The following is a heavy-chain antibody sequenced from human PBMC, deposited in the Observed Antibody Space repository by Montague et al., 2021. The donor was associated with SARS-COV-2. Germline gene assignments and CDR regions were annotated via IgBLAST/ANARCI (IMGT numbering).Heavy chain of an antibody. V-gene: IGHV4-61*01. J-gene: IGHJ4*02. CDR2: IHNSGTT. CDR3: ARGLVVTATD. D-gene: IGHD2-21*02. CDR1: GDSVSSAYYY. Sequence: SETLSLTCYVSGDSVSSAYYYWNWIRQVPGKGLEWIGYIHNSGTTKYNPSLKSQVTISEDTSKNQFSLKLSSVTAADTAVYYCARGLVVTATDWGQGTLVTVSS.